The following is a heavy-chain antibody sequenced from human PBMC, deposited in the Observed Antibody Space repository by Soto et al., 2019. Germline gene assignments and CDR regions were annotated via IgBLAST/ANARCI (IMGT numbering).Heavy chain of an antibody. Sequence: QVQLVQSGAEVKKPGASVKVSCKASGYTFTGYYMHWVRQAPGQGLEWMGWINPNSGGTNYAQKFQGWVTMTRDTSISTAYRERSRLRSDDTAVYYCARGHVLVWFGESYDAFDIWGQGTMVTVSS. V-gene: IGHV1-2*04. J-gene: IGHJ3*02. CDR3: ARGHVLVWFGESYDAFDI. CDR1: GYTFTGYY. CDR2: INPNSGGT. D-gene: IGHD3-10*01.